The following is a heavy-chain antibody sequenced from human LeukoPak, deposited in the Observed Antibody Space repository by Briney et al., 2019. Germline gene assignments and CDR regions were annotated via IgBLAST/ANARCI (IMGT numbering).Heavy chain of an antibody. CDR3: AREDYDILTGYYRHFDY. D-gene: IGHD3-9*01. J-gene: IGHJ4*02. V-gene: IGHV3-30*02. CDR2: IRYDGTNK. Sequence: GGSLRLSCAASGFTFSSYGMHWVRQTPGKGLEWVAFIRYDGTNKHYADSVKGRFTISRDNSKNTLYLQMNSLRPEDTAVYYCAREDYDILTGYYRHFDYWGQGTLVTVCS. CDR1: GFTFSSYG.